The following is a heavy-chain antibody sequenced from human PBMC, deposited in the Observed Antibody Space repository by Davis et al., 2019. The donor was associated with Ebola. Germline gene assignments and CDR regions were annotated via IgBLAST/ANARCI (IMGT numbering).Heavy chain of an antibody. CDR2: INTAIDKP. Sequence: AASVKVSCKASGYRFTHYAMGWVRQAPGQGLEWMGWINTAIDKPSYAQDSTGRFVFSLDSSASTAYLHISSLEAEDSAIYYCARIRDSSGWTPFYFDSWGQGTLVAVSS. J-gene: IGHJ4*02. D-gene: IGHD6-19*01. CDR1: GYRFTHYA. CDR3: ARIRDSSGWTPFYFDS. V-gene: IGHV7-4-1*02.